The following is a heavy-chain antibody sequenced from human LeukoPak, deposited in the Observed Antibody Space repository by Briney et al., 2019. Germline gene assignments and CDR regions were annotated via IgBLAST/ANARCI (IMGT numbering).Heavy chain of an antibody. CDR2: IRYDASNK. CDR3: ASQGSWDYCSGDKCFGSDY. Sequence: TGGSLRLSCAAYGFTFSTYGMHWVRQAPGKGLEWVAYIRYDASNKYYADSVKGRFTISRDNSENTLNLQMNSLRAEDTAVYYCASQGSWDYCSGDKCFGSDYWGQGTLVTVSS. V-gene: IGHV3-30*02. D-gene: IGHD2-15*01. CDR1: GFTFSTYG. J-gene: IGHJ4*02.